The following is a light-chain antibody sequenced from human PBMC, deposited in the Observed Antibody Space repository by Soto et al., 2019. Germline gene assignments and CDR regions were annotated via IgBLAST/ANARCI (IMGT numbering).Light chain of an antibody. CDR3: QPYNNWPLT. CDR2: DTS. CDR1: QGIGDT. J-gene: IGKJ4*01. V-gene: IGKV3-15*01. Sequence: EVVMRRARGSVSVCPVQGATLSWRASQGIGDTLAWYQHKPGQTPRLLIYDTSTRATGVPTRFSGSRSGAEFTLTINSLQSEDFAVYYCQPYNNWPLTFGGGTKVDI.